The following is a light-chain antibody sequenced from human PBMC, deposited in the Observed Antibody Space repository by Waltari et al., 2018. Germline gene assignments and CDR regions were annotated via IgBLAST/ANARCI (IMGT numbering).Light chain of an antibody. CDR2: GAS. Sequence: EIVLTQSPGTLSLSLGERATVSCRTSQSVSRALAWYQQKPGQAPRLLIYGASTRATGSPYRFSGSGSGTDFSLTISRLEPDDFAVYYCQHYLRLPVTFGQGTTVEI. V-gene: IGKV3-20*01. CDR3: QHYLRLPVT. J-gene: IGKJ1*01. CDR1: QSVSRA.